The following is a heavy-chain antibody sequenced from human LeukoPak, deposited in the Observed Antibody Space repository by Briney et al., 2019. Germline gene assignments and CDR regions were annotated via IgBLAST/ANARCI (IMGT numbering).Heavy chain of an antibody. CDR3: ARFAYGSGSPVDY. Sequence: SETLSLTCTVSGGSVSSYYRRWIRQLPGQGLEWIGFIFYGGSTNYNPSLKSRVTISEDTSKNQFSLKLSSVTAADTAVYYCARFAYGSGSPVDYWGQGTLVTVSS. CDR1: GGSVSSYY. V-gene: IGHV4-59*02. D-gene: IGHD3-10*01. CDR2: IFYGGST. J-gene: IGHJ4*02.